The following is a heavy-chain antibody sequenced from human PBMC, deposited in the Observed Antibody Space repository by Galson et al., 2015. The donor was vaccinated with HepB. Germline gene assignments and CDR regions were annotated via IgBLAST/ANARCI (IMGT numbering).Heavy chain of an antibody. CDR1: GYTFSTYS. J-gene: IGHJ4*02. CDR3: AAGADCAGGSCIEGY. CDR2: ISPYNRET. Sequence: SVKVSCKASGYTFSTYSITWVRQAPGQGLEWMGWISPYNRETKYARKFQGRVTMTTDTFTSTAYMELRSLRSDDTAFYYCAAGADCAGGSCIEGYWGQGTLVTVSS. D-gene: IGHD2-8*02. V-gene: IGHV1-18*01.